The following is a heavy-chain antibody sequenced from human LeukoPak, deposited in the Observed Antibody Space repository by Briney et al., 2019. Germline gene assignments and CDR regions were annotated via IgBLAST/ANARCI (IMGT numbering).Heavy chain of an antibody. J-gene: IGHJ4*02. D-gene: IGHD3-22*01. CDR3: ARGYYDRSGSSNPFDS. V-gene: IGHV4-59*01. CDR1: GDSISSSY. CDR2: VHYTGKT. Sequence: SETLSLTCTVSGDSISSSYWSWIRQPPGKRLEWVGYVHYTGKTNYNPSLNNRATISVDMSKNQFSLTLTSVTVADTAMYYCARGYYDRSGSSNPFDSWGQGTLVTV.